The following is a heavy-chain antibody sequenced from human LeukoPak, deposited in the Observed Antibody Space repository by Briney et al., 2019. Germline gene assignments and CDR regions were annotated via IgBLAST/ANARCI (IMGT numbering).Heavy chain of an antibody. CDR1: GDSVSSNSAA. CDR3: ARDNMEPDYYGSGSYDY. CDR2: TYYRSKWYN. Sequence: SQTLSLTCAISGDSVSSNSAAWNWIRQSPSRGLEWLGRTYYRSKWYNDYAVSVKSRITINPDTSKNQFSLQLNSVTPEDTAVYYCARDNMEPDYYGSGSYDYWGQGTLVTVSS. J-gene: IGHJ4*02. V-gene: IGHV6-1*01. D-gene: IGHD3-10*01.